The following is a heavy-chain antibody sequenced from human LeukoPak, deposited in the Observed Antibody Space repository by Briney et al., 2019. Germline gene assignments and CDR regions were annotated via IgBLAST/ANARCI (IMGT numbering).Heavy chain of an antibody. V-gene: IGHV4-39*06. J-gene: IGHJ5*02. D-gene: IGHD2-2*01. CDR1: GGSISSSSYY. CDR3: ARGDQTNWFDP. CDR2: IYYSGST. Sequence: SETLSPTCTVSGGSISSSSYYWGWIRRPPGKGLEWIGSIYYSGSTYYNPSLKSRVTISVDTSKNQFPLKLSSVTAADTAVYYCARGDQTNWFDPWGQGTLVTVSS.